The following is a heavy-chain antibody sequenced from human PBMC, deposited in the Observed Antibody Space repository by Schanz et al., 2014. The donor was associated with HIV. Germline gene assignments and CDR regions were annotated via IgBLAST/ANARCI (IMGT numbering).Heavy chain of an antibody. V-gene: IGHV3-30*03. CDR2: ISYDGSNT. D-gene: IGHD3-22*01. CDR3: ARDVSHDSSGHYSDYYYGMDV. CDR1: GFTFNDYG. J-gene: IGHJ6*02. Sequence: QVQMVISGGGVVQPGRSLRLSCAASGFTFNDYGLHWVRQAPGKGLEWVAVISYDGSNTNYADSVKGRFTISRDNSKNTLELQMNSLRAEDTAVYYCARDVSHDSSGHYSDYYYGMDVWGQGTTVTVAS.